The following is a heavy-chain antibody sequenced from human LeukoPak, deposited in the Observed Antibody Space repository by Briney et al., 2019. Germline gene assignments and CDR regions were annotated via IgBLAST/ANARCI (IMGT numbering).Heavy chain of an antibody. CDR3: ARGNDFWSGFPPYYYGMDV. V-gene: IGHV4-59*01. D-gene: IGHD3-3*01. CDR2: IYYSGST. J-gene: IGHJ6*02. Sequence: SETLSLTCTVSGGSISSYYWSWIRQPPGKGLEWIGYIYYSGSTNYNPSLKSRVTISVDTSKHQFSLKLSSVTAADTAVYYCARGNDFWSGFPPYYYGMDVWGQGTTVTVSS. CDR1: GGSISSYY.